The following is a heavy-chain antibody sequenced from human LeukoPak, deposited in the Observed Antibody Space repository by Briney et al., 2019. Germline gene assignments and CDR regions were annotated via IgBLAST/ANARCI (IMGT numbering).Heavy chain of an antibody. D-gene: IGHD3-3*01. CDR1: GGSFRGYY. Sequence: SETLSLTCAVYGGSFRGYYWSWIRQSPGKGLEWIGEINHSGTTNYNPSLKSRVTISVDTSKNQFSLKLTSMTAEDTAVYYCARSERLLQAPFDPWGRGTLVTVSS. J-gene: IGHJ5*02. CDR3: ARSERLLQAPFDP. CDR2: INHSGTT. V-gene: IGHV4-34*01.